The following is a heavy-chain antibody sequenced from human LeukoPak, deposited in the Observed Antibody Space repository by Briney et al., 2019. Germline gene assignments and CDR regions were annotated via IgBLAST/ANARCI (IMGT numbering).Heavy chain of an antibody. D-gene: IGHD5-18*01. CDR3: ARGWSPDQLESPVYYYYMDV. Sequence: PSETLSLTCAVYGGSLSGYYWSWIRQPPGKGLEWIGEINHSGSTNYSPSLKSRVTISVDTSKNQFSLKLSSVTAADTAVYYCARGWSPDQLESPVYYYYMDVWGKGTTVTVSS. CDR1: GGSLSGYY. J-gene: IGHJ6*03. CDR2: INHSGST. V-gene: IGHV4-34*01.